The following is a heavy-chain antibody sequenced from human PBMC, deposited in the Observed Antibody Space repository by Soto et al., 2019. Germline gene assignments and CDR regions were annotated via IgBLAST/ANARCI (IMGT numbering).Heavy chain of an antibody. Sequence: GGSLRLSCAASGFTFDDYAMHWVRQAPGKGLEWVSGINWNSGTIGYADSVKGRFTISRDNAKNSLHLQMNSLRADDTALYYCAKGFRSGWYEGFDYWGAVTTVTVYS. J-gene: IGHJ4*02. CDR3: AKGFRSGWYEGFDY. CDR1: GFTFDDYA. D-gene: IGHD6-19*01. CDR2: INWNSGTI. V-gene: IGHV3-9*01.